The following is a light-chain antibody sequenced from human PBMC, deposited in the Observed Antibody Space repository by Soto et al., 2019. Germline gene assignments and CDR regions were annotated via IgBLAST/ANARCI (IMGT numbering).Light chain of an antibody. CDR2: DVS. V-gene: IGLV2-14*01. CDR1: SSDVGGYNY. CDR3: SSYTSSSTVVV. J-gene: IGLJ2*01. Sequence: QSALTQPASVSGSPGQSITISCTGTSSDVGGYNYVSWYQQHPGKAPKLMIYDVSNRPSGVSNRFSGSKSGNTASLTISGLQAEVEADYYCSSYTSSSTVVVFGGGTKVTVL.